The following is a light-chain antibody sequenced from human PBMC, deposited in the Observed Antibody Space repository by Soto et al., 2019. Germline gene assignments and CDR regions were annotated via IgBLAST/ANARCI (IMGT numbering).Light chain of an antibody. CDR3: QQYDNLPLT. CDR2: GAS. CDR1: QSVSSN. J-gene: IGKJ3*01. V-gene: IGKV3-15*01. Sequence: ETVMTQSPATLSVSPGARSSLSCMASQSVSSNLAWYQQKDGRAPRILIFGASSRAAGVPERFSGSGSGTDSTLTINSLQSEDFAVYFCQQYDNLPLTFGPGTKVDIK.